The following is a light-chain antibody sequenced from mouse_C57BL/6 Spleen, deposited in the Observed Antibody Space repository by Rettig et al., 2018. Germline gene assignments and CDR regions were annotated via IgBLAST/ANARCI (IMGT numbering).Light chain of an antibody. Sequence: QIVLTQSPAIMSASPGEKVTMTCSASSSVSDMYWYQQKPGSSPILLIYDTSNLASGVPVRFSGSGSGTSYSLTISRMEAEDAATYYCQQWSSYPYTFGGGTKLEIK. V-gene: IGKV4-55*01. CDR2: DTS. J-gene: IGKJ2*01. CDR1: SSVSD. CDR3: QQWSSYPYT.